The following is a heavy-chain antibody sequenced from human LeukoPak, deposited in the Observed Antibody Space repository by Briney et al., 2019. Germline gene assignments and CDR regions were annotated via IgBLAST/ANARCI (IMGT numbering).Heavy chain of an antibody. Sequence: SETLSLTCTVSNYSIRSNYYWGWIRQPAGKGLEWIGRIYTSGSTNYNPSLKSRVTMSVDTSKNQFSLKLSSVTAADTAVYYCARDQANYYDSSGYYYFDYWGQGTLVTVSS. CDR3: ARDQANYYDSSGYYYFDY. CDR1: NYSIRSNYY. CDR2: IYTSGST. D-gene: IGHD3-22*01. V-gene: IGHV4-4*07. J-gene: IGHJ4*02.